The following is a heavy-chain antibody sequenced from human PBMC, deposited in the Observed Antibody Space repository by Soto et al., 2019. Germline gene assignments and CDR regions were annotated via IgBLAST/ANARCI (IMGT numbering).Heavy chain of an antibody. CDR3: ARGREWDDFWSGYSVFDY. CDR1: GGSISSSSYY. V-gene: IGHV4-39*01. J-gene: IGHJ4*02. D-gene: IGHD3-3*01. Sequence: SETLSLTCTVSGGSISSSSYYWGWIRQPPGKGLEWIGSIYYSGSTYYNPSLKSRVTISVDTSKNQVSLKLSSVTAADTAVYYCARGREWDDFWSGYSVFDYWGQGTLVTVSS. CDR2: IYYSGST.